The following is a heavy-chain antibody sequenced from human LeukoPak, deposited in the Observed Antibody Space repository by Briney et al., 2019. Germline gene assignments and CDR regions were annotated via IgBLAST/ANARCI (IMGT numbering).Heavy chain of an antibody. CDR2: ISGNGDST. D-gene: IGHD2-21*02. CDR1: GFTFSSYA. V-gene: IGHV3-23*01. CDR3: ATTATAPLDS. Sequence: GGSLRLSCAASGFTFSSYAMTWVRQAPGKGLEWVSGISGNGDSTYYADSVKGRFTISRDNSKNTLYLQMNSLRAEDTAVYYCATTATAPLDSWGQGTRVTVSS. J-gene: IGHJ4*02.